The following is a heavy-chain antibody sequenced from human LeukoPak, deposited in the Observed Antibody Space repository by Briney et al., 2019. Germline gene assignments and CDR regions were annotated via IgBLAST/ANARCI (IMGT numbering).Heavy chain of an antibody. CDR1: GFTFSSYS. D-gene: IGHD2-2*01. J-gene: IGHJ4*02. CDR2: ISGSGGST. Sequence: GGSLRLSCAASGFTFSSYSMNWVRQAPGKGLEWVSAISGSGGSTYYADSVKGRFTLSRDNSKNTLYLHMNGLRAEDTAVYYCAKEVGYCSSTSCSPLGHWGQGILVTVSS. CDR3: AKEVGYCSSTSCSPLGH. V-gene: IGHV3-23*01.